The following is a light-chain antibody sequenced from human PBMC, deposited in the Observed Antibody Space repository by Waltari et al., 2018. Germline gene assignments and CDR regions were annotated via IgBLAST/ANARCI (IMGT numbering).Light chain of an antibody. Sequence: QSVLTQPPSASGTPGQRVTIPCSGSSANIGSNTVNWYQSPPGTAPKLLIHINKLRPEGVLGRFSGSKSGTSAALAISGLQYEDEAEYYCAAWDDSLKGGVFGGGTKLTVL. J-gene: IGLJ2*01. CDR1: SANIGSNT. CDR2: INK. CDR3: AAWDDSLKGGV. V-gene: IGLV1-44*01.